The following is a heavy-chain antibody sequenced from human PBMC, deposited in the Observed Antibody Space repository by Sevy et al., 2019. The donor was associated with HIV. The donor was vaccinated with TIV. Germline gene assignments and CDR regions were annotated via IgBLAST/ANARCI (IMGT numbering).Heavy chain of an antibody. J-gene: IGHJ4*02. CDR2: INQDGSEM. V-gene: IGHV3-7*01. CDR1: GFSFTDFW. Sequence: GESLKISCKASGFSFTDFWMQWVRQVPGKGPEWVANINQDGSEMCYVDSVKGRFTISRDNAESALYLQMHGLRAEDAATYFCARRYFDLWGQGTVVTVSS. CDR3: ARRYFDL.